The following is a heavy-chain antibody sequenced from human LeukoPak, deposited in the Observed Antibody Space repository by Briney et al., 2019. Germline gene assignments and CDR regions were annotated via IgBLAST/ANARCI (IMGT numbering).Heavy chain of an antibody. CDR1: GFTFTNYA. Sequence: GGSLRLSCTASGFTFTNYAMSWVRQAPGKGLEWLSAISSSGDTYYADSVRGRFTISRDNSKNTLYLQMNRLRAEDTAVYYCAKDAVGGTAYYFDCWGQGTLVSVSS. D-gene: IGHD1-26*01. CDR3: AKDAVGGTAYYFDC. J-gene: IGHJ4*02. V-gene: IGHV3-23*01. CDR2: ISSSGDT.